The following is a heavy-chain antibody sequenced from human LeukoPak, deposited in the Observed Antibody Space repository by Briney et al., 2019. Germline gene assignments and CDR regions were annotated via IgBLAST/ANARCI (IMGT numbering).Heavy chain of an antibody. V-gene: IGHV1-46*01. CDR2: INPSGGST. Sequence: ASVKVSCKASGYTFTSYYMHWVRQAPGQGLEWMGIINPSGGSTSYAQKFQGRVTITADKSTSTAYMELSSLRSEDTAVYYCASIAFDYWGQGTLVTVSS. D-gene: IGHD2-15*01. J-gene: IGHJ4*02. CDR1: GYTFTSYY. CDR3: ASIAFDY.